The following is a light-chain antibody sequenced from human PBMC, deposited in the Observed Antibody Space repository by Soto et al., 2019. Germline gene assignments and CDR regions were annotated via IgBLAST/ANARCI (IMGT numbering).Light chain of an antibody. CDR3: RSYAGSNTYV. CDR2: DVS. Sequence: QSALTQPRSVSGSPGHSVTISCTGTSSDVGGYSYVSWYQQHPGKAPKLMISDVSKRPSGVPDRFSGSKFGNTASLTISGLQAEDEADYFCRSYAGSNTYVFGSGTKLTVL. CDR1: SSDVGGYSY. V-gene: IGLV2-11*01. J-gene: IGLJ1*01.